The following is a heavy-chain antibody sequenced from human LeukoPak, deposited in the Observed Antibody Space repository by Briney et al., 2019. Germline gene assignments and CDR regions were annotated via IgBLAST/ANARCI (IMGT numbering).Heavy chain of an antibody. J-gene: IGHJ4*02. Sequence: GGSLRLSCAASGFTFSSYSMNWVRQAPGKGLEWVSSISSSSSYIYYADSVKGRFTIFRDNAKNSLYLQMNSLRAEDTAVYYCASFYDILTPDSFDYWGQGALVTVSS. D-gene: IGHD3-9*01. CDR2: ISSSSSYI. CDR3: ASFYDILTPDSFDY. CDR1: GFTFSSYS. V-gene: IGHV3-21*01.